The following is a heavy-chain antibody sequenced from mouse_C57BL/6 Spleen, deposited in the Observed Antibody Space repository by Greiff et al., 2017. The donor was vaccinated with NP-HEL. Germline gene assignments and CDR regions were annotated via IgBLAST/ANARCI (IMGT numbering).Heavy chain of an antibody. CDR3: ARLGTVVARGYFDV. CDR1: GFTFSDYG. D-gene: IGHD1-1*01. J-gene: IGHJ1*03. Sequence: EVQRVESGGGLVKPGGSLKLSCAASGFTFSDYGMHWVRQAPEKGLEWVAYISSGSSTIYYADTVKGRFTISRDNAKNTLFLQMTSLRSEDTAMYYCARLGTVVARGYFDVWGTGTTVTVSS. V-gene: IGHV5-17*01. CDR2: ISSGSSTI.